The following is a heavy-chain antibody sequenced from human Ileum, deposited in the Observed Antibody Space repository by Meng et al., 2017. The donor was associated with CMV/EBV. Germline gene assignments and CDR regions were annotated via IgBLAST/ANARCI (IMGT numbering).Heavy chain of an antibody. CDR3: ATAGQYRLDN. D-gene: IGHD2-2*01. V-gene: IGHV3-74*01. CDR1: GFTFSPYW. CDR2: MNSDGSTT. J-gene: IGHJ4*01. Sequence: VQLVESGGGLFQPGGSLRLSCAASGFTFSPYWMHWVRQGPGEGLVWVSRMNSDGSTTDYADSVKGRFTISRDNAKNTLYLQMNSLRVDDTAVYYCATAGQYRLDNWGHGTLVTVSS.